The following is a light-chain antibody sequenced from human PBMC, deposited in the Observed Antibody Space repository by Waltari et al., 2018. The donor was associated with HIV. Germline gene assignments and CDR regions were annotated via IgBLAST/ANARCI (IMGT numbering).Light chain of an antibody. V-gene: IGLV3-1*01. CDR1: NLGNKY. Sequence: SYELAQPPSVSVSSGQTASISCSGNNLGNKYVSWYQQRSGQSPLLVLYQDTKRPSGVPARFSGSNSGNTATLTINETQPLDEAEYAGQTWDSGTIVFGGGTKLSVL. CDR2: QDT. CDR3: QTWDSGTIV. J-gene: IGLJ3*02.